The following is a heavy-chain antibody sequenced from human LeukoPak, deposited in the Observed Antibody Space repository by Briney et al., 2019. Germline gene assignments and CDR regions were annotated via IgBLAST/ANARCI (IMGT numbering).Heavy chain of an antibody. CDR1: GFTFSDYY. J-gene: IGHJ3*02. V-gene: IGHV3-11*04. CDR2: ISSSGSTI. D-gene: IGHD3-10*01. Sequence: GGSLRLSCAAPGFTFSDYYMSWIRQAPGKGLEWVSYISSSGSTIYYADSVKGRFTISRGNAKNSLYLQMNSLRAEDTAVYYCARDGRMVRGVKGDAFDIWGQGTMVTVSS. CDR3: ARDGRMVRGVKGDAFDI.